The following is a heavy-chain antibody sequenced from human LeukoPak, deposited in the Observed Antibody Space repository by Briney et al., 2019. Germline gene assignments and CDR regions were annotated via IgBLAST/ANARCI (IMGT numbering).Heavy chain of an antibody. J-gene: IGHJ4*02. V-gene: IGHV3-74*03. D-gene: IGHD4-17*01. CDR2: INGDGTST. Sequence: GGSLTLSCAASGFTFSTYWMHWVRQAPGKGLLWVSRINGDGTSTKYADSVKGRFTISRDNARHTLYLQMNSLRAEDTAVYYCARASTTVPNLLDYWGQGTLVTVSS. CDR3: ARASTTVPNLLDY. CDR1: GFTFSTYW.